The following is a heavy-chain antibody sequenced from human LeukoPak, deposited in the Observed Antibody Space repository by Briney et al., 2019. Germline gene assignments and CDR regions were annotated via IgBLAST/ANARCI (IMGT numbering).Heavy chain of an antibody. J-gene: IGHJ6*04. CDR1: GYTFTGYY. V-gene: IGHV1-2*04. Sequence: AASVKVSCKASGYTFTGYYMHWVRQASGQGLEWMGWMNPNSGGTNYAQKFQGWVTMTRDTSISTAYMELSRLRSDDTAVYYCARGLGYCSGGSCYSGVYYYYGMDVWGKGTTVTVSS. CDR3: ARGLGYCSGGSCYSGVYYYYGMDV. CDR2: MNPNSGGT. D-gene: IGHD2-15*01.